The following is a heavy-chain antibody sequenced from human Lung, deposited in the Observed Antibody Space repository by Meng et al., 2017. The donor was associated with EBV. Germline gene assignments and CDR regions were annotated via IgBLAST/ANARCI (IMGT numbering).Heavy chain of an antibody. J-gene: IGHJ4*02. V-gene: IGHV4-34*01. CDR3: ARGRQIGWQGGDFAY. CDR1: GGSFRGYY. D-gene: IGHD2-15*01. Sequence: ARLQRCGAALVDPSEVLSRRLAFSGGSFRGYYWSWIRQSPERGLEWIGEINHSGHTNYNPSLKSRVTISVDTSKNQFSLNLSSVTAADTAVYYCARGRQIGWQGGDFAYWSQGTLVTVSS. CDR2: INHSGHT.